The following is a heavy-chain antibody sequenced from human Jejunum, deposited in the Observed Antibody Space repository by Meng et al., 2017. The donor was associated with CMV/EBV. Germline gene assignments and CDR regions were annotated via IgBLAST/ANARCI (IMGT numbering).Heavy chain of an antibody. CDR3: AKEDYSNDFDY. D-gene: IGHD4-11*01. CDR1: GFSFSSVA. V-gene: IGHV3-23*01. Sequence: AAAGFSFSSVAWSWVRQAPGKGLEWVSTVSGSGFTTYYADSVKGRFTVSRDNSKNTLFLQMNSLRVDDTAVYYCAKEDYSNDFDYWGQGALVTVSS. CDR2: VSGSGFTT. J-gene: IGHJ4*02.